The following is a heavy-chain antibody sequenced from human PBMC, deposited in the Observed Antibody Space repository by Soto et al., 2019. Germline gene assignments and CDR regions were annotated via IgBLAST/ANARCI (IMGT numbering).Heavy chain of an antibody. V-gene: IGHV4-34*01. J-gene: IGHJ5*02. Sequence: SETLSLTCAVYGGSFSGYYWSWIRQPPGKGLEWIGEINHSGSTNYNPSLKSRVTISVDTSKNQFSLKLSSVTAADTAVYYCARGTFEDFWSGYYSGSRFDPWGQGTLVTVSS. CDR2: INHSGST. D-gene: IGHD3-3*01. CDR1: GGSFSGYY. CDR3: ARGTFEDFWSGYYSGSRFDP.